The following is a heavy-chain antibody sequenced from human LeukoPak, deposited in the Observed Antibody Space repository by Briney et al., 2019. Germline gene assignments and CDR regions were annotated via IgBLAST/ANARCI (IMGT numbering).Heavy chain of an antibody. D-gene: IGHD2-21*02. Sequence: LSLTCAVYGGSFSGYYWSWIRQAPGKGLEWISYIRSTGRYRYYSDSVTGRFSISRDNAKNLVYLQMNGLRDDDTAVYYCARDLSDVTLDYWGQGTLVTVSS. CDR3: ARDLSDVTLDY. CDR1: GGSFSGYY. CDR2: IRSTGRYR. V-gene: IGHV3-11*06. J-gene: IGHJ4*02.